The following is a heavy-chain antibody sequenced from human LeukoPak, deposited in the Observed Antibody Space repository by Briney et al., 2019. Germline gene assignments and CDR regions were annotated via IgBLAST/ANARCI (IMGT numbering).Heavy chain of an antibody. CDR2: ISYSGST. D-gene: IGHD5-12*01. J-gene: IGHJ4*02. CDR1: GGSISSYY. Sequence: SETLSLTCTVSGGSISSYYWSWIRQPPGKGLEWIGYISYSGSTKYNPSLKSRVTISVDTSKNQFSLKLSSVTAADTAVYYCARGGYSGLNPFDYWGQGTLVTVSS. V-gene: IGHV4-59*01. CDR3: ARGGYSGLNPFDY.